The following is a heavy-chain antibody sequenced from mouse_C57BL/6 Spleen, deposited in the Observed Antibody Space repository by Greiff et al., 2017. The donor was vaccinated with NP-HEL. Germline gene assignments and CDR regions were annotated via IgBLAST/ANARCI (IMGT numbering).Heavy chain of an antibody. V-gene: IGHV1-52*01. J-gene: IGHJ2*01. D-gene: IGHD1-1*01. CDR1: GYTFTSYW. CDR3: AREKHYYGSSYFDY. Sequence: VQLQQPGAELVRPGSSVKLSCKASGYTFTSYWMHWVKQRPIQGLEWIGNIDPSDSETHYNQKFKDKATLTVDKSSSTAYMQLSSLTSEDSAVYYCAREKHYYGSSYFDYWGQGTTLTVSS. CDR2: IDPSDSET.